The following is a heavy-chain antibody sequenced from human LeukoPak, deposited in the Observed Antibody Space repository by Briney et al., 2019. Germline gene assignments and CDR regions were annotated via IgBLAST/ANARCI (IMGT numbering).Heavy chain of an antibody. V-gene: IGHV1-8*03. CDR3: AFSGYNYYYYMDV. CDR1: GYTFTSYD. Sequence: ASVKVSCEASGYTFTSYDIHWVRQATGQGLEWMGWMNPNSGDTGYAQKFQGRVTFTRNTAINTAYMELSSLRSEDTAVYYCAFSGYNYYYYMDVWGKGTTVTVSS. CDR2: MNPNSGDT. D-gene: IGHD1-26*01. J-gene: IGHJ6*03.